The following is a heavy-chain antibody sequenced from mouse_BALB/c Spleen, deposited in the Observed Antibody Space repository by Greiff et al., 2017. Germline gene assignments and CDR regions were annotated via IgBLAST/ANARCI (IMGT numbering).Heavy chain of an antibody. Sequence: LVRPGASVKLSCKASGYTFTSYWINWVKQRPGQGLEWIGNIYPSDSYTNYNQKFKDKATLTVDKSSSTAYMQLSSPTSEDSAVYYCTRHYDYAMDDWGQGTSVTVSS. CDR1: GYTFTSYW. J-gene: IGHJ4*01. CDR2: IYPSDSYT. D-gene: IGHD1-1*02. V-gene: IGHV1-69*02. CDR3: TRHYDYAMDD.